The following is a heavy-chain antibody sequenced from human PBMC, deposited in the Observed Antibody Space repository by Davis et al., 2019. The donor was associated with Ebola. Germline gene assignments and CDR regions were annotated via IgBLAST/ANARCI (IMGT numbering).Heavy chain of an antibody. CDR1: GYSFTSYW. D-gene: IGHD5-12*01. CDR2: IYPGDSDT. V-gene: IGHV5-51*01. Sequence: GGSLRLSCQGSGYSFTSYWIGWVRQMPGKGLEWMGIIYPGDSDTRYSPSFQGQVTISADKSIRTAYLQWSSLKASDTAMYYCARHLSSNRGYSGYDFHYGMDVWGQGTTVTVSS. J-gene: IGHJ6*02. CDR3: ARHLSSNRGYSGYDFHYGMDV.